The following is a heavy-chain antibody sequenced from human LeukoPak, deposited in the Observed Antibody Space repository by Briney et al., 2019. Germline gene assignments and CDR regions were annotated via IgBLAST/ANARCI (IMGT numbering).Heavy chain of an antibody. D-gene: IGHD3-10*01. CDR2: IYYSGST. CDR3: AREGSGSYKTRGPFQH. CDR1: GGSISSYY. J-gene: IGHJ1*01. Sequence: PSQTLSLTCAVSGGSISSYYWSWIRQSPVKGLEGIGYIYYSGSTNYNPSLKSRVTISEDTSKNQISLKLTSVTAADTAVYYCAREGSGSYKTRGPFQHWGQGTLVTVSS. V-gene: IGHV4-59*12.